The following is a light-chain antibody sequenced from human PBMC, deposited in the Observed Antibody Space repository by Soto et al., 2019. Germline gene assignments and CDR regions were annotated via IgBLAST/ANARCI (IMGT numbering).Light chain of an antibody. Sequence: QSVLTQPPSVSAAPGQKVTISCSGSRSNIENNHVSWYQQLPGTAPQLLIYDNNKRASGIPDRFSASKSGTSATLGITALQSGDEADYYCGTWDNILGAVFGGGTKLTVL. CDR2: DNN. J-gene: IGLJ2*01. CDR3: GTWDNILGAV. V-gene: IGLV1-51*01. CDR1: RSNIENNH.